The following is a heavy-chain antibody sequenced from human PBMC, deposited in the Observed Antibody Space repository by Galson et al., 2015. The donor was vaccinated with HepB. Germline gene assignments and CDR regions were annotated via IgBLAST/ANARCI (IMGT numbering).Heavy chain of an antibody. D-gene: IGHD2-2*01. J-gene: IGHJ6*02. Sequence: SLRLSCAASGFTFSSYAMSWVRQAPGKGLECVSAISGSGGSTYYADSVKGRFTISRDNSKNTLYLQMNSLRAEDTAVYYCAKVRGYCSSTSCYPPYYYYGMDVWGQGTTVTVSS. CDR2: ISGSGGST. CDR1: GFTFSSYA. V-gene: IGHV3-23*01. CDR3: AKVRGYCSSTSCYPPYYYYGMDV.